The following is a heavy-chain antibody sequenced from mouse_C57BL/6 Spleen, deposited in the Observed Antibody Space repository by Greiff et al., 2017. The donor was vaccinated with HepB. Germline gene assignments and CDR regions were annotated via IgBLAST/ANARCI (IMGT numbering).Heavy chain of an antibody. CDR1: GYTFTSYS. D-gene: IGHD3-1*01. CDR2: INPSDSET. J-gene: IGHJ2*01. CDR3: ARSDSGRYYFDY. Sequence: QVQLQQPGAELVRPGSSVKLSCKASGYTFTSYSMHWVKQRPIQGLEWIGNINPSDSETHYNHKFKDKATLTVDKSSSTADMQLSSLTYEDSAVYCCARSDSGRYYFDYWGQGTTLTVSS. V-gene: IGHV1-52*01.